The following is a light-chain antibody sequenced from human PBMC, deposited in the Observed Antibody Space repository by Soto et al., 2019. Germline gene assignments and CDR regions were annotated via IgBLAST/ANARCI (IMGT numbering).Light chain of an antibody. J-gene: IGKJ1*01. CDR1: QSVSSN. CDR3: QQYNNWPPWT. Sequence: EMVMTQSPATLSVSAGERATLXXRTSQSVSSNLAWYHQKPGQAPRLXXYGASTRATGIPARFSGSGSGTEFTLTISSLQSEDFAVYYCQQYNNWPPWTFGQGTKVDIK. CDR2: GAS. V-gene: IGKV3-15*01.